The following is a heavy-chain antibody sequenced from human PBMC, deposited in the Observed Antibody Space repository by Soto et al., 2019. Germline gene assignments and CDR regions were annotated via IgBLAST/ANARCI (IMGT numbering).Heavy chain of an antibody. CDR1: GYNFTSYW. CDR2: IDPSDSYT. J-gene: IGHJ6*02. CDR3: ARNNYDFWSGRTYYYGMDV. V-gene: IGHV5-10-1*01. D-gene: IGHD3-3*01. Sequence: GESLKISCKGSGYNFTSYWINWVRQMPGKGLEWMGRIDPSDSYTDYSPSFQGHITISADKSISAASLQWSSLKASDTAMYYCARNNYDFWSGRTYYYGMDVWGQGTTVTVSS.